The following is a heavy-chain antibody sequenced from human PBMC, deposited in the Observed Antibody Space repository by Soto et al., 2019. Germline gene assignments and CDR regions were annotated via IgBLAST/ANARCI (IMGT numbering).Heavy chain of an antibody. Sequence: QVQLQQWGAGLLKPSETLSLTCAVYGGSFSGYYWSWIRQPPGKGLEWIGEINHSGSTNYNPTRMSRGTISVDTSKNQFSLKLSSVTAADTAVYYWASGYLELRWGQGTLVTVSS. D-gene: IGHD1-7*01. CDR3: ASGYLELR. V-gene: IGHV4-34*01. J-gene: IGHJ4*02. CDR1: GGSFSGYY. CDR2: INHSGST.